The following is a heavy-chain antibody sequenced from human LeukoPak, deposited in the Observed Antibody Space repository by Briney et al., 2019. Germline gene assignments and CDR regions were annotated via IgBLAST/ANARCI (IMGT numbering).Heavy chain of an antibody. CDR1: GFTFSSYA. CDR2: ISGSGGST. Sequence: GGSLRLSCAASGFTFSSYAMSWVRQAPGKGLEWVSAISGSGGSTYYADSVKGRFTISRDNSKNTLHLQMNSLRVEDTALYYCAREAYDSHCFDIWGQGTMVTVSS. J-gene: IGHJ3*02. D-gene: IGHD3-22*01. V-gene: IGHV3-23*01. CDR3: AREAYDSHCFDI.